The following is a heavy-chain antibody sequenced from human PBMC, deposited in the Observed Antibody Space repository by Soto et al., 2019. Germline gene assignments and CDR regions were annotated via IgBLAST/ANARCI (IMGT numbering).Heavy chain of an antibody. Sequence: SETLSLTCTVSGGSISSGDYYWSWIRQPPGKGLEWIGYIYYSGSTYYNPSLKSRVTISVDTSKNQFSLKLSSVTAADTAVYYCAREKAYYDSSGFWASGNYFDYWGQGPLVTVYS. J-gene: IGHJ4*02. CDR2: IYYSGST. D-gene: IGHD3-22*01. CDR3: AREKAYYDSSGFWASGNYFDY. V-gene: IGHV4-30-4*01. CDR1: GGSISSGDYY.